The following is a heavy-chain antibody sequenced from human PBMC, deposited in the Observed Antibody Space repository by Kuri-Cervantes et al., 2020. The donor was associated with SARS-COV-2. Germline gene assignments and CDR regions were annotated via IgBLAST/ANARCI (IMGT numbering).Heavy chain of an antibody. D-gene: IGHD2-2*01. CDR2: INPNSGGT. CDR3: ATGPVVPAATNWFDP. CDR1: GYTFTGYY. Sequence: ASVKVSCKASGYTFTGYYMHWVRQAPGQGLEWMGWINPNSGGTNYAQKFQGRVTMTRDTSISTAYMDLSSLRSEDTAVYYCATGPVVPAATNWFDPWGQGTLVTVSS. V-gene: IGHV1-2*02. J-gene: IGHJ5*02.